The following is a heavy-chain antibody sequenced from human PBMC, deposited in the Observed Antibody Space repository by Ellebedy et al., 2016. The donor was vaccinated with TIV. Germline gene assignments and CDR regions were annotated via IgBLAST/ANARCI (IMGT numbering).Heavy chain of an antibody. D-gene: IGHD5-18*01. V-gene: IGHV3-53*01. J-gene: IGHJ6*02. CDR1: GFTVSNNY. CDR3: AREVDTSMADGLDV. Sequence: PGGSLRLSCPASGFTVSNNYMSWVRQAPGKGLEWASVIYSGSGISYPDSVKGRFTISRDNAKNMLYLQMSSLTAEDTAVYYCAREVDTSMADGLDVWGQGTTVTVSS. CDR2: IYSGSGI.